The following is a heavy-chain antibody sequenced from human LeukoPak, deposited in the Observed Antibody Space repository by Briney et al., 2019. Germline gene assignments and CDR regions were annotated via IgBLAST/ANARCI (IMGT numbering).Heavy chain of an antibody. CDR3: ARVGPLVVRGVIPKGYYYMDV. J-gene: IGHJ6*03. D-gene: IGHD3-10*01. CDR1: GYTFTSYG. Sequence: ASVKVSCKASGYTFTSYGISWVRQAPGQGLEWMGWISAYNGNTNYAQKLQGRVTMTTDTSTSTAYMELRSLRSDDTAVYYCARVGPLVVRGVIPKGYYYMDVWGKGTTVTVSS. CDR2: ISAYNGNT. V-gene: IGHV1-18*01.